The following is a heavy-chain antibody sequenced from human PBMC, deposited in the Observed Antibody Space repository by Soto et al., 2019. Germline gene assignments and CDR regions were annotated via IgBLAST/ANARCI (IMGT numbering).Heavy chain of an antibody. CDR3: ARADFVNSPIGS. J-gene: IGHJ5*01. D-gene: IGHD3-3*01. CDR2: IVPMFGKA. V-gene: IGHV1-69*06. CDR1: GITFTGYV. Sequence: SVKVCCKASGITFTGYVLTWVRQAPGQGLEWIGGIVPMFGKANLEQRFKGRVTITADKATTTVYLEMSSLKSDDTAIYYCARADFVNSPIGSWG.